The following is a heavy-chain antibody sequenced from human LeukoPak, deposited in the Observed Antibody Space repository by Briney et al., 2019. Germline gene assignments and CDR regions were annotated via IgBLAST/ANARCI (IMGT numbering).Heavy chain of an antibody. V-gene: IGHV4-59*12. Sequence: SETLSLTCTVSGDSITSYYWSWIRQPPGKGLEWIGYIHYSGTTNYNPSLKSRVTISIDTSKIQFSLKVSSVTAADTAVYYCAREIFTYDSSGPGGGCGMDVWGQGTTVTVSS. D-gene: IGHD3-22*01. CDR3: AREIFTYDSSGPGGGCGMDV. CDR1: GDSITSYY. CDR2: IHYSGTT. J-gene: IGHJ6*02.